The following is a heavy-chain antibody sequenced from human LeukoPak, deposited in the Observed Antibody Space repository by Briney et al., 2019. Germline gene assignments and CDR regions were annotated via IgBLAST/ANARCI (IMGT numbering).Heavy chain of an antibody. D-gene: IGHD2-15*01. J-gene: IGHJ6*04. V-gene: IGHV4-34*01. CDR3: ARGSDIRYYGMDV. CDR2: INHSGST. CDR1: GGSFSGYY. Sequence: SETLSLTCAVYGGSFSGYYWSWIRQPPGKGLEWIGEINHSGSTNYNPSLKSRVIISVDTSKNQFSLKLSSVTAADTAVYYCARGSDIRYYGMDVWGKGTTVTVSS.